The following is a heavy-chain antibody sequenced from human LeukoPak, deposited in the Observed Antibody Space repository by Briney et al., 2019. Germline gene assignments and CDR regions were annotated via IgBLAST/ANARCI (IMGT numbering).Heavy chain of an antibody. Sequence: GGSLRLSCAASGFTFSDHYMDWVRQAPGKGLEWVGRTRNKANSYTTEYAASVKGRFTISRDDSKNSLYLQMNSLKTEDTAVYYCARAGYYYGSGSYWVDYWGQGTLVTVSS. CDR1: GFTFSDHY. V-gene: IGHV3-72*01. CDR3: ARAGYYYGSGSYWVDY. J-gene: IGHJ4*02. D-gene: IGHD3-10*01. CDR2: TRNKANSYTT.